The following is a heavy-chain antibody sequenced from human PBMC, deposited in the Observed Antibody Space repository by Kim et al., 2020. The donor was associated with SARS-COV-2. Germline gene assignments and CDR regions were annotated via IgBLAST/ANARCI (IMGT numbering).Heavy chain of an antibody. J-gene: IGHJ6*02. CDR1: GFTFSSYA. CDR2: ISGSGGST. D-gene: IGHD3-3*01. Sequence: GGSLRLSCAASGFTFSSYAMSWVRQAPGKGLEWVSAISGSGGSTYYADSVKGRFTISRDNSKNTLYLQMNSLRAEDTAVYYCAKGRRWSGYSKPINYYYYYGMDVWGQGTTVTVSS. V-gene: IGHV3-23*01. CDR3: AKGRRWSGYSKPINYYYYYGMDV.